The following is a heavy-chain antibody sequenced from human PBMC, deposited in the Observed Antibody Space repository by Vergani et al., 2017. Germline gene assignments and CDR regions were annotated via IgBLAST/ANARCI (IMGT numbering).Heavy chain of an antibody. CDR1: GFTLSNYD. Sequence: QVQLVESGGGVVQRGGSLRLSCATSGFTLSNYDMQWIRQGPGKGLEFVAFIQFDGSNQYYADSVKGRFTLSRYFSKNTLSLQMNSLRTDDTATYYCAKHFRGWGIDYWGQGTQVIVSS. CDR3: AKHFRGWGIDY. D-gene: IGHD3-16*01. CDR2: IQFDGSNQ. J-gene: IGHJ4*02. V-gene: IGHV3-30*02.